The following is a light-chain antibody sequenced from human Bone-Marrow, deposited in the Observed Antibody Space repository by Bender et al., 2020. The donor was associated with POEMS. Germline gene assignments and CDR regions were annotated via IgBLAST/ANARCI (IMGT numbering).Light chain of an antibody. CDR3: TVWDDCLTGWV. V-gene: IGLV1-44*01. J-gene: IGLJ3*02. CDR2: SSH. Sequence: QSVLTQPPSASGTPGQRVTISCSGGSSNIGAHAVNWYQHLPGTAPKLLIYSSHRRPSEVPDRFSGSRSGTSASLAISGLQSDDDADYYCTVWDDCLTGWVFGGGAKLTVL. CDR1: SSNIGAHA.